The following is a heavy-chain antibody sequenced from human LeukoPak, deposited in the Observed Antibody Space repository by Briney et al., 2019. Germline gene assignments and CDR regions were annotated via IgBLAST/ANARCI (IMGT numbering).Heavy chain of an antibody. Sequence: ASVKVSCKASGYTFTGYYIHWVRQAPGQGLEWMGRINPNSAGTQYAQKFQGRVTMTRDTSISTAYMELSRLTSDDTAVYYCAREGDIFDIWGQGTMVTVSS. V-gene: IGHV1-2*06. J-gene: IGHJ3*02. CDR2: INPNSAGT. CDR3: AREGDIFDI. CDR1: GYTFTGYY.